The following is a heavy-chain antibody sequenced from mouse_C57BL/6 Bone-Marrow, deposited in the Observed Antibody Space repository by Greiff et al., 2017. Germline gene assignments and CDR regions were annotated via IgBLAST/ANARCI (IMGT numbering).Heavy chain of an antibody. CDR1: GFTFSDYG. V-gene: IGHV5-17*01. D-gene: IGHD1-1*01. J-gene: IGHJ3*01. CDR2: ISSGSSTI. CDR3: ARDYGSSPWFAY. Sequence: EVMLVESGGGLVKPGGSLKLSCAASGFTFSDYGMLWVRQAPEKGLEWVAYISSGSSTISYADTVKGRFTISRDNAKNTLFLQMTSRRAEDTAMYYCARDYGSSPWFAYWGQGTLVTVSA.